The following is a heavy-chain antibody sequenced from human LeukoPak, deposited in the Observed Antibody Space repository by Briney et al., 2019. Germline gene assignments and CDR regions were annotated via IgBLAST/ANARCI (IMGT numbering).Heavy chain of an antibody. Sequence: SETLSLTCAVYGGSFRGYYWSWIRQPPGKGLEWIGEINHSGSTNYNPSLKSRVTISVDTSKNQFSLKLSSVTAADTAVYYCARSPWVFIAVAGRRGFDPWGQGTLVTVSS. D-gene: IGHD6-19*01. J-gene: IGHJ5*02. CDR3: ARSPWVFIAVAGRRGFDP. V-gene: IGHV4-34*01. CDR1: GGSFRGYY. CDR2: INHSGST.